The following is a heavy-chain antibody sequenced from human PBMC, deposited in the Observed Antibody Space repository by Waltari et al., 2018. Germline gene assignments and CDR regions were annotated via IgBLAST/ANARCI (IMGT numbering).Heavy chain of an antibody. CDR3: ARDKLGPDY. Sequence: SSYGMQWVRQAPGRGLDWVAIIWFDGSNTLYADSVKGRFTISRDNSKNTLYLQMDSLRAEDTAVYYCARDKLGPDYWGQGTLVTVSS. CDR1: SSYG. CDR2: IWFDGSNT. V-gene: IGHV3-33*01. J-gene: IGHJ4*02. D-gene: IGHD3-16*01.